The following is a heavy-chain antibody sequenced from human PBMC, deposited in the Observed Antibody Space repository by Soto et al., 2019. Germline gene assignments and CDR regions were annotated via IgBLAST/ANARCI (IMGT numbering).Heavy chain of an antibody. V-gene: IGHV1-18*01. Sequence: QVQLVQSGAEVKKPGASVKVSCKASGYTFTSYGISWVRQAPGQGLEWMGWISAYNGNTNYAQKLQGSVTMTTDTSTSTVYMELRCLRADDAAVFYCARDLVVVVPAARAGPYYYGMDVWGQGTTVTVSS. CDR1: GYTFTSYG. J-gene: IGHJ6*02. CDR2: ISAYNGNT. CDR3: ARDLVVVVPAARAGPYYYGMDV. D-gene: IGHD2-2*01.